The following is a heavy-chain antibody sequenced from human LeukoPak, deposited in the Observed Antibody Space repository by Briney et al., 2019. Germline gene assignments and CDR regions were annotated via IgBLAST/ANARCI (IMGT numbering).Heavy chain of an antibody. J-gene: IGHJ4*02. V-gene: IGHV3-21*01. D-gene: IGHD3-3*01. CDR3: ARAYDFWSGFDY. CDR2: ISSSSSYI. Sequence: GGSLRLSCAASGFTFSSYAMNWVRQAPGKGLEWVSSISSSSSYIYYADSVKGRFTISRDNAKNSLYLQMNSLRAEDTAVYYCARAYDFWSGFDYWGQGTLVTVSS. CDR1: GFTFSSYA.